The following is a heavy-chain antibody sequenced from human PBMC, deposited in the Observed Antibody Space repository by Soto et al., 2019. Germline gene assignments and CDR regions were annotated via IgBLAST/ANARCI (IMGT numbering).Heavy chain of an antibody. J-gene: IGHJ4*02. V-gene: IGHV4-34*01. CDR2: INHSGST. CDR3: ARSSSDTAMVQIDY. Sequence: PSETLSLTCAVYGGSFSGYYWSWIRQPPGKGLEWIGEINHSGSTNYNPSLKSRVTISVDTSKNQFSLKLSSVTAADTAVYYCARSSSDTAMVQIDYWGQGTLVTVSS. D-gene: IGHD5-18*01. CDR1: GGSFSGYY.